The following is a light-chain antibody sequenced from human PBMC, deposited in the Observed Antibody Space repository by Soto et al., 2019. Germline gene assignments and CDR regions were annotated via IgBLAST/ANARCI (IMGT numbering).Light chain of an antibody. J-gene: IGKJ3*01. V-gene: IGKV3-11*01. CDR1: QSVSSY. CDR3: QQRSNWRGT. Sequence: EIVLTQSPATLSLSPGERATLSCRASQSVSSYLAWYQQKPGQAPRLLIYDASNKATGIPARFSGRGAGTYFTLTISSLEPEYFPVYYCQQRSNWRGTFVPGTKVDIK. CDR2: DAS.